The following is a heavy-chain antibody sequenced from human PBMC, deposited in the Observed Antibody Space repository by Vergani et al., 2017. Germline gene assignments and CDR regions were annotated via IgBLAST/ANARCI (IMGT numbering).Heavy chain of an antibody. CDR2: LRYDGSNE. J-gene: IGHJ6*02. CDR1: GFSFSTYG. D-gene: IGHD2-2*01. CDR3: ANSYCSSLSCYAFYGMEV. Sequence: QVQLVESGGGVVQPGGSLRLSCAASGFSFSTYGMHWVRQAPGRGLEWVAFLRYDGSNEYYGDAVKGRFIMSRDNSKNMLSLEMHSLRPEDTAVYYCANSYCSSLSCYAFYGMEVWGQGTTVTVSS. V-gene: IGHV3-30*02.